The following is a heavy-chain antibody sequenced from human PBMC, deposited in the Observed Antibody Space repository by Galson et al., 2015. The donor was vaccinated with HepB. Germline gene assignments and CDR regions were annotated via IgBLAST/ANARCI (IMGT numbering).Heavy chain of an antibody. V-gene: IGHV2-5*02. CDR1: GFSLSTSGVG. J-gene: IGHJ3*02. CDR2: IYWDDDK. Sequence: PALVKPTQTLTLTCTFSGFSLSTSGVGVGWIRQPPGKALEWLALIYWDDDKRYSPSLKSRLTITKDTSKNQVVLTMTNMDPVDTATYYCAHRLPAAISPFAVDIWGQGTMVTVSS. CDR3: AHRLPAAISPFAVDI. D-gene: IGHD2-2*01.